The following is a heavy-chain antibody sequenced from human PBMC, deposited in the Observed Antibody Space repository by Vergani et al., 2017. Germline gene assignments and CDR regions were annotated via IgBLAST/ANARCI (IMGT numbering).Heavy chain of an antibody. J-gene: IGHJ4*02. CDR3: AKVGRQQQYD. CDR1: GFTFSGYA. V-gene: IGHV3-23*01. D-gene: IGHD1/OR15-1a*01. CDR2: ISGSGGST. Sequence: EVQLLESGGGLVQPGGSLRLSCAASGFTFSGYAMSWVRQAPGKGLGWVSDISGSGGSTYYADSVKGRFTISRDNSKNTLYLQMNSLRAEDTAVYFCAKVGRQQQYDWGQGTLVTVSS.